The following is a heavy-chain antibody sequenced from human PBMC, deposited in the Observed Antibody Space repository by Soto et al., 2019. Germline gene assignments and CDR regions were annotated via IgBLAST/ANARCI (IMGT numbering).Heavy chain of an antibody. D-gene: IGHD6-13*01. CDR2: IKSKTDGGTT. J-gene: IGHJ5*02. CDR3: TTADGQIAAAGYGWFDP. CDR1: GFTFSNAW. V-gene: IGHV3-15*01. Sequence: GGSLRLSCAASGFTFSNAWMSWVRQAPGKGLEWVGRIKSKTDGGTTDYAAPVKGRFTISRDDSKNTLYLQMNSLKTEDTAVYYCTTADGQIAAAGYGWFDPWGQGTLVTVSS.